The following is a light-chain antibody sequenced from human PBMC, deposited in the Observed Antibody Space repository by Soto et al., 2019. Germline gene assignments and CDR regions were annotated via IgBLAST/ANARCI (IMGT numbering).Light chain of an antibody. CDR1: NSDVGGYNY. CDR2: EVT. J-gene: IGLJ2*01. Sequence: QSVLTQPPSASGSPGQSVAISCTGTNSDVGGYNYVSWYQHHPGKVPKLMIYEVTKRPSGVPDRFSGSKSGNTASLTFSGLQAEDEAEYYCSSYTSNYIVVLGGGTKLTVL. V-gene: IGLV2-8*01. CDR3: SSYTSNYIVV.